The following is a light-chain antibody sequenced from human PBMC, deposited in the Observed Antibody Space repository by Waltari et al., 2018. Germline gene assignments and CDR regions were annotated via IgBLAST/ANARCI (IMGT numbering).Light chain of an antibody. CDR2: VAS. V-gene: IGKV3-15*01. CDR3: QQYNEWPYT. CDR1: KSIGNN. Sequence: ETIMTQSPAILSVSPGETATLSCRASKSIGNNLAWYQQTPGQAPCLLIYVASSRGTGIPARFFGAGAGTDFTLTISSLQSEDFAVYYCQQYNEWPYTFGQGTKVDLK. J-gene: IGKJ2*01.